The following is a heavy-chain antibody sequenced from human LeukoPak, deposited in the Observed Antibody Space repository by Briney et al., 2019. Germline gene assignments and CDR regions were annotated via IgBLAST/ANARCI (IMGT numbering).Heavy chain of an antibody. D-gene: IGHD3-3*01. CDR3: ARRTVVYYDFWSGYEGGDWFDP. CDR1: GSRFTSYW. Sequence: GESLKISCKGSGSRFTSYWIGGVRRMPGKGLEWMGIIYPGDSDTRYSPSFQGQVTISADKSISTAYLQWSSLKASDTAMYYCARRTVVYYDFWSGYEGGDWFDPWGQGTLVTVSS. CDR2: IYPGDSDT. V-gene: IGHV5-51*01. J-gene: IGHJ5*02.